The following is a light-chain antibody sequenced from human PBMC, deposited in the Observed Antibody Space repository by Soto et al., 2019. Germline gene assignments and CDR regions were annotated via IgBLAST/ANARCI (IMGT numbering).Light chain of an antibody. CDR3: CSFAVGSTLV. J-gene: IGLJ2*01. CDR2: EGS. CDR1: SSDVGTYKL. V-gene: IGLV2-23*01. Sequence: QSVLTQPASVSGSPGQSITISCTGTSSDVGTYKLVSWHQHHPGKAPKLIIYEGSKRPSGVSNRFSGSKSGNTASLTISGLQAEDEADYYCCSFAVGSTLVFGGGTKVTVL.